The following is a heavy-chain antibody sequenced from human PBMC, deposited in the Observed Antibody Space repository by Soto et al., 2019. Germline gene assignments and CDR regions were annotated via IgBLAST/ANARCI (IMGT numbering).Heavy chain of an antibody. CDR1: GGSISGYY. V-gene: IGHV4-34*01. CDR2: INHSGST. CDR3: ARVARPGDY. Sequence: ASETLSLTCTVSGGSISGYYWSWIRQPPGKGLEWIGEINHSGSTNYNPSLKSRVTISVDTSKNQFSLKLSSVTAADTAVYYCARVARPGDYWGQGTLVTVSS. J-gene: IGHJ4*02.